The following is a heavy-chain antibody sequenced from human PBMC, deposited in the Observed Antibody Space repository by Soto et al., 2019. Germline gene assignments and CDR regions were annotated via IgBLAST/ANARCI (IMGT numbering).Heavy chain of an antibody. Sequence: GGSLRLSCAASDFDFSSYGIHWVRQAPGKGLEWVAASSYGGRETFYADSAKGRFTVSKEMSKNTAFLQMNALRHEDTAVYFCARDSGWPILNFDNWGQGTPVTVSS. CDR3: ARDSGWPILNFDN. CDR1: DFDFSSYG. J-gene: IGHJ4*02. D-gene: IGHD3-10*01. V-gene: IGHV3-30*03. CDR2: SSYGGRET.